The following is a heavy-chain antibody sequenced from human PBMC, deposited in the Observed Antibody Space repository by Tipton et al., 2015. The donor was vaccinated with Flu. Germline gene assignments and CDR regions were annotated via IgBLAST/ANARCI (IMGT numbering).Heavy chain of an antibody. D-gene: IGHD2-15*01. Sequence: TLSLNCAVYGGSFSGYYWSWIRQPPGKGLEWIGEINHSGSTNYNPSLKSRVIISVDTSKNQFSLKLSSVTAADTAVYYCARAGLAEDFCSGGSCLSFDYWGQLTLVTVSS. CDR1: GGSFSGYY. V-gene: IGHV4-34*01. J-gene: IGHJ4*02. CDR3: ARAGLAEDFCSGGSCLSFDY. CDR2: INHSGST.